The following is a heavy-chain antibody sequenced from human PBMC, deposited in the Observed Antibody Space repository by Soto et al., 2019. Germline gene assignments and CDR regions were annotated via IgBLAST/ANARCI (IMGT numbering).Heavy chain of an antibody. Sequence: QVQLQESGPGLVKPSQTLSLTCTVSGGSISSADYYWSWIRQPPGKGLEWIGYFHSSGATYKDPSLKSRVNIAVDTSKNPIALKLDSVTAADTAVYYCASIWFGDFDYWGHGTLVTVSS. CDR3: ASIWFGDFDY. D-gene: IGHD3-10*01. CDR1: GGSISSADYY. CDR2: FHSSGAT. V-gene: IGHV4-30-4*01. J-gene: IGHJ4*01.